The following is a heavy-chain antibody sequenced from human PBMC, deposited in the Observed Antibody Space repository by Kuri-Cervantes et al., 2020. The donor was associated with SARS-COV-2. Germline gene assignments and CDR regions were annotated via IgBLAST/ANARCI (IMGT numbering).Heavy chain of an antibody. J-gene: IGHJ3*01. CDR1: GGSISSYY. V-gene: IGHV4-59*08. Sequence: ESLKISCTVSGGSISSYYWSWIRQPPGKGLEWIGYIYYSGSTNYNPSLKSRVTISVDTSKNQFSLKLSSVTAADTAVYYCARKWRGSYAFDVWGQGKLVTVSS. CDR3: ARKWRGSYAFDV. CDR2: IYYSGST. D-gene: IGHD1-26*01.